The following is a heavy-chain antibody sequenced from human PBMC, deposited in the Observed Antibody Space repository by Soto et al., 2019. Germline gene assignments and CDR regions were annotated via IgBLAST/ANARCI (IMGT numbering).Heavy chain of an antibody. Sequence: ELQLVQSGGGLVQPGGSLRLSCAASGFAFSNYWMHWVRQAPGKGLVWVSRINGDGSSTNYADSVRGRFTISRDNAENALYLQMNILRPEDTALYYCARFRVAGDPVAWGQGTLVTVSS. CDR2: INGDGSST. CDR1: GFAFSNYW. CDR3: ARFRVAGDPVA. J-gene: IGHJ5*02. V-gene: IGHV3-74*01. D-gene: IGHD4-17*01.